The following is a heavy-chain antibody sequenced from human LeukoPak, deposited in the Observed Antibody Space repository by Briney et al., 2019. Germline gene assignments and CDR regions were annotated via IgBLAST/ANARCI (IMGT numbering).Heavy chain of an antibody. D-gene: IGHD2-2*02. Sequence: PGGSLRLSCAASGFTFSSYGMHWVRQAPGKGLEWVAFIRYDGSNKYYADSVKGRFTISRDNSKNTLYLQMNSLRAEDTAVYYCAKDPYCSSISCYRDDYWGQGTLVTVSS. CDR1: GFTFSSYG. CDR2: IRYDGSNK. V-gene: IGHV3-30*02. CDR3: AKDPYCSSISCYRDDY. J-gene: IGHJ4*02.